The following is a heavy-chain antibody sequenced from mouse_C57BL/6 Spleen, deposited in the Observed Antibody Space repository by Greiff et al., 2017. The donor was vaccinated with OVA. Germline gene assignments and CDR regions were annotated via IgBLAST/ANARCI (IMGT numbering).Heavy chain of an antibody. V-gene: IGHV5-17*01. D-gene: IGHD2-3*01. CDR1: GFTFSDYG. Sequence: DVKLQESGGGLVKPGGSLKLSCAASGFTFSDYGMHWVRQAPEKGLEWVAYISSGSSTIYYADTVKGRFTISRDNAKNTLFLQMTSLRSEDTAMYYCARHGYYVDYYAMDYWGQGTSVTVSS. CDR2: ISSGSSTI. J-gene: IGHJ4*01. CDR3: ARHGYYVDYYAMDY.